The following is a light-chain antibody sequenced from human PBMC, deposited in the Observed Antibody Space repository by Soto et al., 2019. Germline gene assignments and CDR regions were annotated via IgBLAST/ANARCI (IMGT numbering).Light chain of an antibody. V-gene: IGKV3-15*01. Sequence: ILLTQSPGTLCLSPGETASVSCRAIQSVSGKSLAWYQQKPGQAPRLLIYGASTRATGIPVRFSGSGSGTEFTLTITSLQSEDFAIYYCQEYNNWRPITFGGGTKVDIK. CDR1: QSVSGKS. CDR3: QEYNNWRPIT. J-gene: IGKJ4*01. CDR2: GAS.